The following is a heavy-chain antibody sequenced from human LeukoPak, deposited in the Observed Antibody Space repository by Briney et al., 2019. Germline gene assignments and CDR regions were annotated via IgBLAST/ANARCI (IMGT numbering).Heavy chain of an antibody. J-gene: IGHJ6*03. CDR1: GYTFTSYY. CDR3: ARAPMFWLPYYYYYYMDV. CDR2: INPNRGST. D-gene: IGHD3-9*01. V-gene: IGHV1-46*01. Sequence: ASVKVSCKASGYTFTSYYMYWVRQAPGQGLEWMGIINPNRGSTSYAQKLQGRVTMTTDTSTSTAYMELRSLRSEDTAVYYCARAPMFWLPYYYYYYMDVWGKGTTVTISS.